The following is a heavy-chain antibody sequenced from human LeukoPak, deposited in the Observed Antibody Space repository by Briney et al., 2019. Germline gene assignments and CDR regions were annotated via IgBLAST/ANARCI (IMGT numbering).Heavy chain of an antibody. CDR1: GGSISSYY. Sequence: PSETLSLTCTVSGGSISSYYWSWIRQPPGKGLEWIGYIYYSGSTNYNPSLKSRVTISVDTSKNQFSLKLSSVTAADTAVYYCARGKTDYAGSAQYFQHWGQGTLVTVSS. CDR2: IYYSGST. J-gene: IGHJ1*01. V-gene: IGHV4-59*01. CDR3: ARGKTDYAGSAQYFQH. D-gene: IGHD4-23*01.